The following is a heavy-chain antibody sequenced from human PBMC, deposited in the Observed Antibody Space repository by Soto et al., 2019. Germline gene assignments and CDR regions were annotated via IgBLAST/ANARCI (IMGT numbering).Heavy chain of an antibody. Sequence: ASVKVSCKATGYDFSTYYMHWVRQAPGQGYEWMGIINPSGGSTTYAQKFQGRVTMTRDTSTTTVYMELSSLKSEDTAVYYCARYDYNGYYFDYWGQGTLVTVSS. CDR3: ARYDYNGYYFDY. J-gene: IGHJ4*02. CDR1: GYDFSTYY. V-gene: IGHV1-46*01. D-gene: IGHD4-4*01. CDR2: INPSGGST.